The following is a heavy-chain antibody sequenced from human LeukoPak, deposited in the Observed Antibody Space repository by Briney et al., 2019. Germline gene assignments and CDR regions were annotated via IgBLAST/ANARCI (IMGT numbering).Heavy chain of an antibody. CDR2: INHSGST. CDR3: ARVWSSSSRGYYYYYMDV. D-gene: IGHD6-6*01. V-gene: IGHV4-34*01. CDR1: GGSFSGYY. J-gene: IGHJ6*03. Sequence: SETLSLTCAVYGGSFSGYYWSWIRQPPGKGLEWIGEINHSGSTNYNPSLKSRVTMSVDTSKNQFSLKLSSVTAADTAVYYCARVWSSSSRGYYYYYMDVWGKGTTVTISS.